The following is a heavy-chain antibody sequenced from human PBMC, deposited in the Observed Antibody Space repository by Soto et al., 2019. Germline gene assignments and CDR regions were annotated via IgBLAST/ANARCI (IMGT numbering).Heavy chain of an antibody. V-gene: IGHV1-69*06. CDR1: GGTFSSYA. D-gene: IGHD2-2*01. CDR3: ARDYCSSTSCSNWFDP. J-gene: IGHJ5*02. Sequence: SVKVSCKASGGTFSSYAISWVRQAPGQGLEWMGGIIPIFGTANYAQKFQGRVTITADKSTSTAYMELSSLRSEDTAVYYCARDYCSSTSCSNWFDPWGQGTLVTVSS. CDR2: IIPIFGTA.